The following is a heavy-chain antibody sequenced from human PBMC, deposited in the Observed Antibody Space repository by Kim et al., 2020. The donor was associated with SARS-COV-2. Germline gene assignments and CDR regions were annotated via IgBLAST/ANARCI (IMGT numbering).Heavy chain of an antibody. J-gene: IGHJ4*02. CDR1: GYTFTTYT. D-gene: IGHD3-10*01. Sequence: ASVKVSCKASGYTFTTYTVHWVRQAPGQRLEWLGWINAGTGVTKYSERFQDRLTLTRDTSASTAYMELSSLTSEDTAVYFCARSPRITLVRGADFDYWGQGTLVPVSS. CDR2: INAGTGVT. CDR3: ARSPRITLVRGADFDY. V-gene: IGHV1-3*01.